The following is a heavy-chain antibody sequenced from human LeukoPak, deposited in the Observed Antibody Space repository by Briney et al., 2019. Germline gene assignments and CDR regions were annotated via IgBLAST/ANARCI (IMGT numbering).Heavy chain of an antibody. CDR2: ISGSGGST. J-gene: IGHJ3*02. D-gene: IGHD3-22*01. CDR1: GFTFKNYA. V-gene: IGHV3-23*01. Sequence: GGSLRLSCVASGFTFKNYAMSWVRQAPGKGLEWVSAISGSGGSTYYADSVKGRFTISRDNSKNTLYLQMNSLRAEDTAVYYCAKGPPSGYDSSGYHDAFDIWGQGTMVTVSS. CDR3: AKGPPSGYDSSGYHDAFDI.